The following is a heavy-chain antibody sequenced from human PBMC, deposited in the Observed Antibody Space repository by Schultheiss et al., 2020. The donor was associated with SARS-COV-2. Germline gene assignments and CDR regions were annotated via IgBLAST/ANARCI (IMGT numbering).Heavy chain of an antibody. CDR3: ARDGRAYCGGGTCNVY. J-gene: IGHJ4*02. V-gene: IGHV1-2*02. D-gene: IGHD2-21*01. CDR2: INPNSGGT. Sequence: ASVKVSCKASGYTFTDYFVFWVRQAPGQGLEWMGYINPNSGGTRSAQRFQGRLTMTRDRSTRTAYLELSGLQSDDTAVYFCARDGRAYCGGGTCNVYWGQGTLVTVSS. CDR1: GYTFTDYF.